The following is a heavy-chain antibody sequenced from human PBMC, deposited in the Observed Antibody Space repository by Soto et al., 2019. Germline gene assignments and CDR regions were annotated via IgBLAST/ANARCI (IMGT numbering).Heavy chain of an antibody. CDR3: ARDDYDFWSGYQISTGFDP. J-gene: IGHJ5*02. CDR2: IWYDGSNK. Sequence: GGSLRLSCAASGFTFSSYGMHWVRQAPGKGLEWVAVIWYDGSNKYYADSVKGRFTISRDNSKNTLYLQMNSLRAEDTAVYYCARDDYDFWSGYQISTGFDPWGQGTLVTVSS. D-gene: IGHD3-3*01. V-gene: IGHV3-33*01. CDR1: GFTFSSYG.